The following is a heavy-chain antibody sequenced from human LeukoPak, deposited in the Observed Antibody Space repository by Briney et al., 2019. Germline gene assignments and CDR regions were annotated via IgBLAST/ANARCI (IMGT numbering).Heavy chain of an antibody. V-gene: IGHV4-39*07. CDR3: ARGSRWVLERVSDAFDI. CDR1: GGSISSSSYY. CDR2: IYYSGST. J-gene: IGHJ3*02. D-gene: IGHD3-22*01. Sequence: KSSETLSLTCTVSGGSISSSSYYWGWIRQPAGKGLEWIGGIYYSGSTYYNPSLKSRVTISVDTSKNQFSLKLSSVTAADTAVYYCARGSRWVLERVSDAFDIWGQGTMVTVSS.